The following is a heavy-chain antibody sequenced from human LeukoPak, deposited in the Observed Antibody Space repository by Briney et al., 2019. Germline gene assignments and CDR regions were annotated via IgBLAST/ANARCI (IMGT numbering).Heavy chain of an antibody. CDR2: IYPGDSDA. D-gene: IGHD3-10*01. CDR1: AYSFTSFW. CDR3: ARLDSVYASGSYGGDY. V-gene: IGHV5-51*01. J-gene: IGHJ4*02. Sequence: GESLKISCKGSAYSFTSFWIAWVRQMPGKGLEWVGTIYPGDSDARYSPSFQGQVTMSVDKSISTAYLQWSSLKASDTAMYYCARLDSVYASGSYGGDYWGQGTLVTVSS.